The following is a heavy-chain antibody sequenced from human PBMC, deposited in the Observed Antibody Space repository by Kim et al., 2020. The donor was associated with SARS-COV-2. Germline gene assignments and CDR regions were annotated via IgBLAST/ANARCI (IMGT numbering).Heavy chain of an antibody. Sequence: GESLKISCKGSGYSFTSYWIGWVRQMPGKGLEWMGIIYPGDSDTRYSPSFQGQVTISADKSISTAYLQWSSLKASDTAMYYCARQKCSSTSCYAAPRGWFDPWGQGTLVTVSS. CDR2: IYPGDSDT. J-gene: IGHJ5*02. CDR1: GYSFTSYW. D-gene: IGHD2-2*01. CDR3: ARQKCSSTSCYAAPRGWFDP. V-gene: IGHV5-51*01.